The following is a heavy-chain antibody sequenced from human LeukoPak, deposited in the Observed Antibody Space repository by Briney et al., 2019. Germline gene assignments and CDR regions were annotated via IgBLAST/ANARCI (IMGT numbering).Heavy chain of an antibody. CDR1: GGSISSYY. CDR2: IYTSGST. Sequence: PSETLSLTCTVSGGSISSYYWSWIRQPAGKGLEWIGRIYTSGSTNYNPSLKSRVTMSVDTSKNQFSLKLSSVTAADTAVYYCASLQSPYCSGGSCYEVRDCWGQGTLVTVSS. V-gene: IGHV4-4*07. J-gene: IGHJ4*02. D-gene: IGHD2-15*01. CDR3: ASLQSPYCSGGSCYEVRDC.